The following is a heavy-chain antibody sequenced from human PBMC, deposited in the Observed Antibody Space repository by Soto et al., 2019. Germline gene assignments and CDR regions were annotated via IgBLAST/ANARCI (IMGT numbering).Heavy chain of an antibody. CDR1: GYTFTSYG. CDR2: ISAYNGNT. D-gene: IGHD3-3*01. Sequence: GASVKVSCKASGYTFTSYGMSWVRQAPGQGLEWMGWISAYNGNTNYAQKLQGRVTMTTDTSTSTAYMELRSLRSDDTAVYYCAREPDYDFWSGYSNWFDPWGQGTLLTVSS. CDR3: AREPDYDFWSGYSNWFDP. J-gene: IGHJ5*02. V-gene: IGHV1-18*01.